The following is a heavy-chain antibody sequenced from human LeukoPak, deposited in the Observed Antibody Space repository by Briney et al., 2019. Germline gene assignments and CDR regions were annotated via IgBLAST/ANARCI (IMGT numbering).Heavy chain of an antibody. Sequence: GGSLRLSCAASGFTFSSYGMHWVRQAPGKGLEWVAFIRYDGSNKYYADSVKGRFTISRDNSKNTLYLQMNSLRAEDTAVYYCAKLPSSRGGGYYLDYWGQGTLVTVSS. CDR2: IRYDGSNK. D-gene: IGHD3-3*01. CDR1: GFTFSSYG. V-gene: IGHV3-30*02. J-gene: IGHJ4*02. CDR3: AKLPSSRGGGYYLDY.